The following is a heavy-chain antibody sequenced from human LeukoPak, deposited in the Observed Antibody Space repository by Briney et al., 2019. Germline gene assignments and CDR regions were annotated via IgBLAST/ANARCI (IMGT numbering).Heavy chain of an antibody. V-gene: IGHV3-21*01. Sequence: PGGSLRLSCAASGFTFSSYSMNWVRQAPGKGLEWVSSISSSSSYIYYADSVKGRFTISRDNAKNSLYLQMNSLRAEDTAVYYCARDGSGLRLGNAFDIWGQGTMVTVSS. CDR2: ISSSSSYI. D-gene: IGHD5-12*01. CDR3: ARDGSGLRLGNAFDI. J-gene: IGHJ3*02. CDR1: GFTFSSYS.